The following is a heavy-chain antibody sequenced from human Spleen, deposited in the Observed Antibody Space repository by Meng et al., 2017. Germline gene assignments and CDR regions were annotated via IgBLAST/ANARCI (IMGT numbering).Heavy chain of an antibody. Sequence: QLHLQESGPGLLKPSQTLSLTCTVSGGSIGRGGYSWNWIRLSPGKGLEWIGDISPSGTTDFAASLQRRVTMSLDKPKNQFSLNLSSVTAADTAVYYCARRRDNGWYFDYWGQGTLVTVSS. J-gene: IGHJ4*02. CDR1: GGSIGRGGYS. CDR3: ARRRDNGWYFDY. CDR2: ISPSGTT. D-gene: IGHD1-14*01. V-gene: IGHV4-30-2*06.